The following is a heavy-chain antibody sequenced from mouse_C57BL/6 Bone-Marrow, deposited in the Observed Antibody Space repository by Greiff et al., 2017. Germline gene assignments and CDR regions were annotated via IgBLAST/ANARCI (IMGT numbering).Heavy chain of an antibody. CDR2: IYPRSGNT. Sequence: QVQLQQSGAELARPGASVKLSCKASGFTFTSYGISWVKQRTGQGLEWIGEIYPRSGNTYYNEKFKGKATLTADKSSSTAYMELRSLTSEDSAVYFCARRGYYYGEDYWGQGTTLTVSS. V-gene: IGHV1-81*01. J-gene: IGHJ2*01. CDR1: GFTFTSYG. D-gene: IGHD1-1*01. CDR3: ARRGYYYGEDY.